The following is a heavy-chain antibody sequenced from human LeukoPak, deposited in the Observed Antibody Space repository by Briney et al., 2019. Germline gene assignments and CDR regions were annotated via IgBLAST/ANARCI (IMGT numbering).Heavy chain of an antibody. CDR3: ARGPNSNWSGLDF. D-gene: IGHD6-6*01. CDR2: ISPTGSTT. J-gene: IGHJ4*02. Sequence: GGSLRLSCAASGFTVSSNFMSWVRQAPGKGLVWVSRISPTGSTTSYADSVKGRFTVSRDNAKNTLYLQVNNLRAEDTAVYYCARGPNSNWSGLDFWGQGTLLTVSS. V-gene: IGHV3-74*01. CDR1: GFTVSSNF.